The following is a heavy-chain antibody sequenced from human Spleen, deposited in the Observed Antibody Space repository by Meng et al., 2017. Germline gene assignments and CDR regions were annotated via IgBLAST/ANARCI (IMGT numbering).Heavy chain of an antibody. CDR3: AKDAGEGRIYFDH. CDR2: INGRGNTT. CDR1: GFIFSHYA. V-gene: IGHV3-23*01. Sequence: GESLKISCSVSGFIFSHYAMTWVRRSPGKGLEWVSSINGRGNTTYYADSVEGRFTISRDNSNNILFLQMNSLRGDDTAIYYCAKDAGEGRIYFDHWGLGTLVTVSS. J-gene: IGHJ4*02. D-gene: IGHD3-10*01.